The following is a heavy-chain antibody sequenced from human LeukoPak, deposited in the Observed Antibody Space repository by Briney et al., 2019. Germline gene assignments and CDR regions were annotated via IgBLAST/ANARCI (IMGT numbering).Heavy chain of an antibody. CDR2: ISYTGTYI. CDR1: AFSLNTYN. D-gene: IGHD3-22*01. CDR3: ARGLYYYDSKRGGYFDY. V-gene: IGHV3-21*01. Sequence: GGSLRLSCVVSAFSLNTYNMNWVRQAPGKGLEWVSSISYTGTYIYYADSVKGRFTISRDNAQNSVYLQMNSLRAEDTAVYYCARGLYYYDSKRGGYFDYWGQGTLVTVSS. J-gene: IGHJ4*02.